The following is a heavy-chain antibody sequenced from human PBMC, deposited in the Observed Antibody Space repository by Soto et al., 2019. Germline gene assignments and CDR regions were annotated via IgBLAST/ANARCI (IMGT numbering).Heavy chain of an antibody. V-gene: IGHV3-21*01. Sequence: EVQLVESGGGLVKPGGSLRLSCAASGFTFSSYSMNWVRQAPGKGLEWVSSISSRSSYIYYADSVKGRFTISRDNAKNSLYLQMNRLRAEDTAVYYCARDHGYSRGWFAFAIWGQGTMVTVSS. CDR1: GFTFSSYS. CDR3: ARDHGYSRGWFAFAI. J-gene: IGHJ3*02. D-gene: IGHD6-19*01. CDR2: ISSRSSYI.